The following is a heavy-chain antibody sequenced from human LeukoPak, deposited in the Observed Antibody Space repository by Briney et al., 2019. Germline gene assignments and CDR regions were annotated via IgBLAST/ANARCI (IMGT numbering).Heavy chain of an antibody. CDR1: GFTFSSYA. D-gene: IGHD6-13*01. CDR3: ARSPATPSSSWYPNYFDY. V-gene: IGHV3-30-3*01. J-gene: IGHJ4*02. Sequence: GGSLRLSCAASGFTFSSYAMHWVRQAPGKGLEWVAVISYDGSNKYYADSVKGRFTISRDNSKNTLYLQMNSLRAEDTAMYYCARSPATPSSSWYPNYFDYWGQGTLVTVSS. CDR2: ISYDGSNK.